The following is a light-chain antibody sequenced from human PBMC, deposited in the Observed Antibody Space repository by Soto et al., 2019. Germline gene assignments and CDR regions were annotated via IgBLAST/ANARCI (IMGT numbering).Light chain of an antibody. V-gene: IGKV3-20*01. CDR3: QHYVTSPWT. CDR2: GAS. CDR1: QSVSSNY. Sequence: EIVLTQSPGTLSLSPGERATLSCRASQSVSSNYVAWYQQKPGQAPRVLIYGASSRVAGIPDRFSGSGSGTDFTLTISSLEPEDFAVYYCQHYVTSPWTFGQGTKVEIK. J-gene: IGKJ1*01.